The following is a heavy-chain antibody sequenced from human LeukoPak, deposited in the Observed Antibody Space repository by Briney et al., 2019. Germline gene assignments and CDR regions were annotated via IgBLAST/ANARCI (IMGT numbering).Heavy chain of an antibody. CDR2: ISYDGSNK. D-gene: IGHD2-15*01. J-gene: IGHJ4*02. Sequence: GGSLRLSCAASGFTFSSYAMHWVRQAPGKGLEWVAVISYDGSNKYYADSVKGRFTISRDNPKNTLYLQMNSLRAEDTAVYYCARDLGGDIQGGFDYWGQGTLVTVSS. CDR3: ARDLGGDIQGGFDY. V-gene: IGHV3-30-3*01. CDR1: GFTFSSYA.